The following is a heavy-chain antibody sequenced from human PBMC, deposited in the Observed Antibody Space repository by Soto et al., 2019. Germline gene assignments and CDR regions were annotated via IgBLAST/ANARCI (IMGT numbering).Heavy chain of an antibody. CDR2: IYSTGTT. J-gene: IGHJ4*02. Sequence: PSETLSLTCTVSGGSITGHYWNWIRKPAGKGLEWIGRIYSTGTTNFNPSFKSRLSLSIDRTRNQFSLSLSSMTAADKAVYYCARGGGYDSFDFWGQGIQVTVSS. CDR1: GGSITGHY. CDR3: ARGGGYDSFDF. D-gene: IGHD2-15*01. V-gene: IGHV4-4*07.